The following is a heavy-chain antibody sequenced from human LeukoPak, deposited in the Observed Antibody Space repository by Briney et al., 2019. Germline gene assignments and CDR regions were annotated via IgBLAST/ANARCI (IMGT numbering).Heavy chain of an antibody. CDR2: VSGSGGST. V-gene: IGHV3-23*01. Sequence: GGSLRLSCAASGFTFSSYAMSWVRQAPGKGLEWVSAVSGSGGSTYYADSVKGRFTISRDNSKNTLYLQMNSLRAEDTAVYYCAKDGDSSGFSDYWGQGTLVTVSS. CDR1: GFTFSSYA. J-gene: IGHJ4*02. CDR3: AKDGDSSGFSDY. D-gene: IGHD3-22*01.